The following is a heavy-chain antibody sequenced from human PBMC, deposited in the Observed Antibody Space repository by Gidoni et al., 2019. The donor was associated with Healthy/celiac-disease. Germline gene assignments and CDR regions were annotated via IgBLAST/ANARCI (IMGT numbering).Heavy chain of an antibody. CDR3: ARAGGSRVVAATANWVDP. V-gene: IGHV1-69*01. J-gene: IGHJ5*02. CDR2: IIPIFVPA. D-gene: IGHD2-15*01. CDR1: GGTFSSYA. Sequence: QVQLVQSGAAVKTPGSSVKVSCQASGGTFSSYAISWVRQAPGQGLAWRGGIIPIFVPANYAQKVQGRGTITADESTSTAYMELSSLRSEDTAVYYCARAGGSRVVAATANWVDPWGQGTLVTVSS.